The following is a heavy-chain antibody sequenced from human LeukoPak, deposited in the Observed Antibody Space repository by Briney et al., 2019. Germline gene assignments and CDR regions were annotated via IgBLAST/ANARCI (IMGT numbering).Heavy chain of an antibody. CDR2: INPNSGGT. CDR1: GYTFTGYY. J-gene: IGHJ4*02. V-gene: IGHV1-2*02. D-gene: IGHD6-13*01. CDR3: ARMGSSSWYYYFDY. Sequence: ASVKVSCKASGYTFTGYYMHWVRQAPGQGLEWMGWINPNSGGTNYAQKFQGRVTMTRDTSISTAYMELSRLRSDDTAVYYCARMGSSSWYYYFDYWGQGTLVTVSS.